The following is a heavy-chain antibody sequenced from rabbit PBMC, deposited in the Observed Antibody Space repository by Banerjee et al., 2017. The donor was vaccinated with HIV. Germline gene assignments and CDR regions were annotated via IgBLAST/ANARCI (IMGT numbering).Heavy chain of an antibody. J-gene: IGHJ4*01. D-gene: IGHD6-1*01. V-gene: IGHV1S47*01. Sequence: QEQLVESGGGLVQPGGSLTLSCKASGFDFSSNYWMSWVRQAPGKGLEWIGSISTGDGNTYSANWVNGRFTISSHNAQNTLYLQLNSLTAADTATYFCVRETETYAGGAGYGYYFDLRGPGTLVTVS. CDR3: VRETETYAGGAGYGYYFDL. CDR2: ISTGDGNT. CDR1: GFDFSSNY.